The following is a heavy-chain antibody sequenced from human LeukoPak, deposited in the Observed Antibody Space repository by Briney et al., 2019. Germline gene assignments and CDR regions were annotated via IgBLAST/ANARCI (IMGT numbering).Heavy chain of an antibody. V-gene: IGHV1-2*02. CDR1: GYTFTGYY. CDR2: INPNSGGT. J-gene: IGHJ5*02. D-gene: IGHD2-2*01. CDR3: ARVGCSSTSCSELSNWFDP. Sequence: ASVKVSCKASGYTFTGYYMHWVRPAPGQGLEWVGWINPNSGGTNYAQKFQGRVTMTRDTSISTAYMELSRLRSDDTAVYYCARVGCSSTSCSELSNWFDPWGQGTLVTVSS.